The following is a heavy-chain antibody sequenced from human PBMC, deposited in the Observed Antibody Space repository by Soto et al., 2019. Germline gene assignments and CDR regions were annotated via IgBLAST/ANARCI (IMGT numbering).Heavy chain of an antibody. J-gene: IGHJ4*02. Sequence: SVKVSCKASGGTFSSYTISWVRQAPGQGLEWMGRIIPILGIANYAQKFQGRVTITADKSTSTAYMELSSLRSEDTAVYYCASSSYSSGYSNPFDYWGQGTLVTVSS. D-gene: IGHD3-22*01. CDR2: IIPILGIA. CDR3: ASSSYSSGYSNPFDY. CDR1: GGTFSSYT. V-gene: IGHV1-69*02.